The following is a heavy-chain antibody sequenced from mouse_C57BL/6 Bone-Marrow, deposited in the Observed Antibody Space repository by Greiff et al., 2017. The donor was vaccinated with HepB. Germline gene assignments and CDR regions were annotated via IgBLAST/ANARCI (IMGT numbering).Heavy chain of an antibody. CDR2: ISSGGDYI. D-gene: IGHD1-1*01. Sequence: VKVVESGEGLVKPGGSLKLSCAASGFTFSSYAMSWVRQTPEKRLEWVAYISSGGDYIYYADTVKGRFTISRDNARNTLYLQMSSLKSEDTAMYYCTRENYYGIYWYFDVWGTGTTVTVSS. V-gene: IGHV5-9-1*02. CDR3: TRENYYGIYWYFDV. J-gene: IGHJ1*03. CDR1: GFTFSSYA.